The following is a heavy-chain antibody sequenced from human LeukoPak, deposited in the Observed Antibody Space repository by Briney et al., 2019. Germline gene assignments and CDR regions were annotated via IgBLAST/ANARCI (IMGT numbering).Heavy chain of an antibody. CDR2: INSDGSST. CDR1: GFTSSSYW. V-gene: IGHV3-74*01. J-gene: IGHJ4*02. Sequence: PGGSLRLSCAASGFTSSSYWMHWVRQAPGKGLVWVSRINSDGSSTSYADSVKGRFTISRDNAKNTLYLQMNSLRAEDTAVYYCARDQQDYYDSSGYYPGYWGQGTLVTVSS. CDR3: ARDQQDYYDSSGYYPGY. D-gene: IGHD3-22*01.